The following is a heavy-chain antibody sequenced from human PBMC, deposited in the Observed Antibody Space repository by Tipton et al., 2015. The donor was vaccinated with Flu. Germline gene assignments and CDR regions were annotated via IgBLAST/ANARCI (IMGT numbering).Heavy chain of an antibody. CDR2: IYYSGST. CDR3: ARHPSSCDFWSGYLSPPYGMDV. V-gene: IGHV4-59*08. J-gene: IGHJ6*02. Sequence: TLSLTCTVSGGSISSYYWSWIRQPPGKGLEWIGYIYYSGSTNYNPSLKSRVTISVDTSKNQFSLKLSPVTAADTAVYYCARHPSSCDFWSGYLSPPYGMDVRGQGTTVPVSS. D-gene: IGHD3-3*01. CDR1: GGSISSYY.